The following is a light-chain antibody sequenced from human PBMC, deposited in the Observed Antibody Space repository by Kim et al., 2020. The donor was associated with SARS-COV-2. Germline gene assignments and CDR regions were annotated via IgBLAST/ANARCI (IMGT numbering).Light chain of an antibody. CDR3: SSYAGSNVLGV. CDR2: DVT. V-gene: IGLV2-8*01. J-gene: IGLJ3*02. CDR1: SNDVGAYNS. Sequence: QSVTISFTGTSNDVGAYNSVSWYQQHPGKAPRLLIYDVTERPAGVPDRFSGSKSVNTASLTVSGLQAEDEAVYYCSSYAGSNVLGVFGGGTQLTVL.